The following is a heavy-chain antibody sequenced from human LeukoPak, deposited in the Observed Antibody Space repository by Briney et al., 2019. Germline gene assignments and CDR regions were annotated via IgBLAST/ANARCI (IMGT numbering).Heavy chain of an antibody. CDR3: ARDQQDLSGSYSLTFDY. V-gene: IGHV3-30-3*01. CDR1: GFTFSSYA. Sequence: GRSLRISCAASGFTFSSYAMHWVRQAPGKGLEWVAVISYDGSNKYHADSVKGRFTISRDNSENTLYLQMTSLRAEDTAVYYCARDQQDLSGSYSLTFDYWGQGTLVTVSS. CDR2: ISYDGSNK. J-gene: IGHJ4*02. D-gene: IGHD1-26*01.